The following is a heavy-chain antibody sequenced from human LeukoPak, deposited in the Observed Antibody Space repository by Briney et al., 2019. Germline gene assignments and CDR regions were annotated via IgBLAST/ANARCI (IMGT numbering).Heavy chain of an antibody. D-gene: IGHD6-19*01. CDR3: AKGPVAVAGYYFDH. Sequence: PGGSLRLSCAASGFTFRNYAMNWVRQAPGKGLESVSGISATGGSTYYADSVKGRFTVSRDNSKNTLYLQMNSLRAEDTAVYYCAKGPVAVAGYYFDHWGQGTLVTVSS. CDR1: GFTFRNYA. V-gene: IGHV3-23*01. CDR2: ISATGGST. J-gene: IGHJ4*02.